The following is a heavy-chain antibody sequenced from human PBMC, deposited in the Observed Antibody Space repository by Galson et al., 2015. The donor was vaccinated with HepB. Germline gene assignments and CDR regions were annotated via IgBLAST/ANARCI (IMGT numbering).Heavy chain of an antibody. V-gene: IGHV3-23*01. CDR3: ARDLDDYGSGTFDY. D-gene: IGHD3-10*01. CDR1: GFIFRSYA. Sequence: SLRLSCAASGFIFRSYAMSWVRQAPGKGLEWVSSVVSSGGNTYYTDSVKGRFTISRDNSKNTLFLEMSSLRAEDTATYYCARDLDDYGSGTFDYWGRGTLVTVSS. J-gene: IGHJ4*02. CDR2: VVSSGGNT.